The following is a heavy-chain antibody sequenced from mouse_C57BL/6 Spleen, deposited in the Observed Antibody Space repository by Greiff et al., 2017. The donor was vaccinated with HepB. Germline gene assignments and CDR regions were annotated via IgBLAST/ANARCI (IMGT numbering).Heavy chain of an antibody. CDR2: IDPSDSYT. V-gene: IGHV1-50*01. J-gene: IGHJ1*03. CDR1: GYTFTSYW. CDR3: ANRYFDV. Sequence: QVQLQQSGAELVKPGASVKLSCKASGYTFTSYWMQWVKQRPGQGLEWIGEIDPSDSYTNYNQKFKGKATLTVDTSSSTAYMQLSSLTSEDSAVYYCANRYFDVWGTGTTVTVSS.